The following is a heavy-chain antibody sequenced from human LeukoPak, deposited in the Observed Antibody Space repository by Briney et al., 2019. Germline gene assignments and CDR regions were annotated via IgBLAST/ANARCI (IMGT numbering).Heavy chain of an antibody. CDR1: GITFSSYS. CDR3: ARDHTADDNSAYYYAALDI. V-gene: IGHV3-21*01. CDR2: ISGRSTYI. J-gene: IGHJ3*02. D-gene: IGHD3-22*01. Sequence: GGSLRLSCAASGITFSSYSMNWVRQAPGKGLEWVSSISGRSTYIYYADSVRGRFTISRDNAKNSLYLQMNSLRAEDTAVYYCARDHTADDNSAYYYAALDIWGQGTMVTVSS.